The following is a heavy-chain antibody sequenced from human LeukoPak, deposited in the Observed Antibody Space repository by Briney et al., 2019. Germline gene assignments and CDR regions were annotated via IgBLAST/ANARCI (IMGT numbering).Heavy chain of an antibody. V-gene: IGHV4-31*03. J-gene: IGHJ4*02. CDR1: GGSISSGGYY. CDR2: IYYSGST. D-gene: IGHD2-15*01. Sequence: SETLSLTCTVSGGSISSGGYYWSWIRQHPGKGLGWIGYIYYSGSTYYNPSLKSRVTISVDTSKNQFSLKLSSVTAADTAVYYCARVIDLDYYFDYWGQGTLVTVSS. CDR3: ARVIDLDYYFDY.